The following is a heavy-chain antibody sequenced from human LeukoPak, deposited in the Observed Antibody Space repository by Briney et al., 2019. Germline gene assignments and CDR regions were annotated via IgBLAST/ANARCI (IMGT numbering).Heavy chain of an antibody. CDR1: GGSFSGYY. D-gene: IGHD6-13*01. J-gene: IGHJ6*03. V-gene: IGHV4-34*01. CDR3: ARRGRMAAAGTTSRGANYYYYYMDV. CDR2: INHSGST. Sequence: PSETLSLTCAVYGGSFSGYYWSWIRQPPGKGLEWIGEINHSGSTNYNPSLKSRVTISVDTSKNQFSLKLSSVTAADTAVYYCARRGRMAAAGTTSRGANYYYYYMDVWGKGTTVTISS.